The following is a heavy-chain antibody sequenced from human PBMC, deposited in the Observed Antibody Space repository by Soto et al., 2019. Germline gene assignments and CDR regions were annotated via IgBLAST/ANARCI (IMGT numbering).Heavy chain of an antibody. CDR3: ARAAPGYCSSTSCYTGDYYYYYGMDV. Sequence: ASVKVSCKASGYTFTSYDINWVRQATGQGLEWMGWMNPNSGNTGYAQKFQGRVTMTRNTSISTAYMELSSLRSEDTAVYYCARAAPGYCSSTSCYTGDYYYYYGMDVWGQGTTVTV. CDR1: GYTFTSYD. D-gene: IGHD2-2*02. J-gene: IGHJ6*02. CDR2: MNPNSGNT. V-gene: IGHV1-8*01.